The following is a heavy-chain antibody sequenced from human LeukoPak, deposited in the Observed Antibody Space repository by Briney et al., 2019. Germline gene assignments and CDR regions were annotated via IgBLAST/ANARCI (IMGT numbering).Heavy chain of an antibody. D-gene: IGHD3-9*01. CDR3: ARDHFDWSTYYFDY. CDR2: ISSSGSTI. Sequence: GGSLRLSCAASGFTFSSYEMNWVRQAPGKGLEWVSYISSSGSTIYYADSVKGRFTISRDNAKNSLYLQMNSLRAEDTAVYYCARDHFDWSTYYFDYWGQGTLVTVSS. V-gene: IGHV3-48*03. CDR1: GFTFSSYE. J-gene: IGHJ4*02.